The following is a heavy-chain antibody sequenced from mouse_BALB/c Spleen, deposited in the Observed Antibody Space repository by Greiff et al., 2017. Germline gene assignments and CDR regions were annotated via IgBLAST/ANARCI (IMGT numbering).Heavy chain of an antibody. CDR1: GDSITSGY. D-gene: IGHD2-3*01. J-gene: IGHJ4*01. CDR2: ISYSGST. CDR3: ARFSDGYYAMDY. V-gene: IGHV3-8*02. Sequence: EVKLVESGPSLVKPSQTLSLTCSVTGDSITSGYWNWIRKFPGNKLEYMGYISYSGSTYYNPSLKSRISITRDTSKNQYYLQLNSVTTEDTATYYCARFSDGYYAMDYWGQGTSVTVSS.